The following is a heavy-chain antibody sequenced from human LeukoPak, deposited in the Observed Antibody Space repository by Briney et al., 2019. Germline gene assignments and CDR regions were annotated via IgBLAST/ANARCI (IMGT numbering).Heavy chain of an antibody. V-gene: IGHV3-48*01. J-gene: IGHJ3*02. Sequence: PGGSLRLSCAASGFTFRNYLMNWVRQAPGKGLEWVSFISSTGGTIYYAGSVKGRFTVSRDNGKNSLLLQMNSLRAEGTALYYCARGYSRAAFDIWGQGTVVAVSS. CDR3: ARGYSRAAFDI. CDR1: GFTFRNYL. CDR2: ISSTGGTI. D-gene: IGHD2-15*01.